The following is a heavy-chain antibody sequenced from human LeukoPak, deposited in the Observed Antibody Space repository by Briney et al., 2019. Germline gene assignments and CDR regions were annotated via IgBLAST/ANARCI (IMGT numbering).Heavy chain of an antibody. CDR2: IYYSGNT. CDR3: ARLRSNSFPVC. D-gene: IGHD6-13*01. J-gene: IGHJ4*02. CDR1: GGSITGYY. Sequence: PPETLCPSSTVSGGSITGYYSTWIRQPPRKGLEWIGYIYYSGNTTYNPSLTSRVTISVDTSKNQFSLQLTFVTAPDTAIYYCARLRSNSFPVCWGQGTVVSVCS. V-gene: IGHV4-59*01.